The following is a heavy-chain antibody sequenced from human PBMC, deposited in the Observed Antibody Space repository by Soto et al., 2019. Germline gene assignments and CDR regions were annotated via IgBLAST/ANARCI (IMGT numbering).Heavy chain of an antibody. J-gene: IGHJ4*02. Sequence: QVQLVESGGGLVKPGGSLRLSCAASGFTFSEFYMSWIRQAPGKGLEWISYISSGSTNIFYADSVKGRLTVSRDNAKNSVYLQMDSLRAEDTAVYYCARDRNAAGSDYWGQGTLVTVSS. CDR1: GFTFSEFY. V-gene: IGHV3-11*01. CDR2: ISSGSTNI. D-gene: IGHD1-1*01. CDR3: ARDRNAAGSDY.